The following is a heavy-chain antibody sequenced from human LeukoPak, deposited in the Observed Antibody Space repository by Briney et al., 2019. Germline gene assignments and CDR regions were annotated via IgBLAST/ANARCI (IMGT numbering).Heavy chain of an antibody. D-gene: IGHD3-9*01. CDR1: GYSISSGYY. J-gene: IGHJ4*02. Sequence: PSETLSLTCTVSGYSISSGYYWSWIRQPAGKGLEWIGRIYTSGSTNYNPSLKSRVTMSVDTSKNQFSLKLSSVTAADTAVYYCARGPKDYDILTGSLADWGQGTLVTVSS. CDR2: IYTSGST. V-gene: IGHV4-61*02. CDR3: ARGPKDYDILTGSLAD.